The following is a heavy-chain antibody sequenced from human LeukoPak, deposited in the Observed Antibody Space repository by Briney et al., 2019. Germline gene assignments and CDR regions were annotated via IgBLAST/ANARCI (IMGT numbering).Heavy chain of an antibody. Sequence: PGGSLRLSCAASGFIFSSYGMHWVRQAPGKGLEWVSFIRYDGSNKYYADSVKGRFTISRDNSKDTLYLQMNSLRTEDTAVYYCAKIPPAAAAVPFDYWGQGTLVTVSS. CDR2: IRYDGSNK. V-gene: IGHV3-30*02. CDR3: AKIPPAAAAVPFDY. J-gene: IGHJ4*02. CDR1: GFIFSSYG. D-gene: IGHD6-13*01.